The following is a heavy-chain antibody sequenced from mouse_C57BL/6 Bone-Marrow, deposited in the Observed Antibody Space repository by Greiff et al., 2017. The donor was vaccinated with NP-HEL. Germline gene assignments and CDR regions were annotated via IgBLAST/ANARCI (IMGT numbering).Heavy chain of an antibody. J-gene: IGHJ4*01. CDR1: GFSLTSYG. CDR2: IWSGGST. Sequence: VKLMESGPGLVQPSQSLSITCTVSGFSLTSYGVHWVRQSPGKGLEWLGVIWSGGSTDYNVAFISRLSISKDNSKSQVFFKMNSLQADDTAIYYCARLITTVVPYAMDYWGQGTSVTVSS. D-gene: IGHD1-1*01. V-gene: IGHV2-2*01. CDR3: ARLITTVVPYAMDY.